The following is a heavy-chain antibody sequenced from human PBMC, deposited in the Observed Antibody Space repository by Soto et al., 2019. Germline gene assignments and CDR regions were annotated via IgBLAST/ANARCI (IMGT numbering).Heavy chain of an antibody. J-gene: IGHJ3*02. V-gene: IGHV1-2*02. Sequence: ASVKVSCKASGYIFTDFYMHWVRQAPGQGLEWMGWIIPKSGGTEYAQKFRGRVTMTRDTSTSTAYMELRSLRSDDTAVYYCVRSYGSGSYRKGGDAFDIWGQGTMVTVSS. CDR2: IIPKSGGT. D-gene: IGHD3-10*01. CDR1: GYIFTDFY. CDR3: VRSYGSGSYRKGGDAFDI.